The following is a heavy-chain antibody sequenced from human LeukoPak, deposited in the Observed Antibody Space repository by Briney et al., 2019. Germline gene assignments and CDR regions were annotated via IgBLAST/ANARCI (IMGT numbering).Heavy chain of an antibody. CDR2: ISATGGTI. J-gene: IGHJ3*02. Sequence: PGGSLRLSCAASGFTFSSNGMNWVRQAPGKGLEWVSYISATGGTIYYADSVKGRFTISRDNAKNSLYLQMNSLRAEDTAVYYCARDVYDSSGYYYGDAFDIWGQGTMVTVSS. CDR1: GFTFSSNG. V-gene: IGHV3-48*04. CDR3: ARDVYDSSGYYYGDAFDI. D-gene: IGHD3-22*01.